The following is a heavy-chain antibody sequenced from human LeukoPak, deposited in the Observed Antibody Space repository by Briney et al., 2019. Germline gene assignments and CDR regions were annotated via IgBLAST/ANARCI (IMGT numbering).Heavy chain of an antibody. CDR1: GGPFSGYY. D-gene: IGHD3-10*01. Sequence: SETLSLTCAVYGGPFSGYYWSWIRQPPGKGLEWIGEINHSGSTNYNPSLKSRVTISVDTSKNQFSLKLSSVTAADTAVYYCAMTLYYYGSGSDYWGQGTLVTVSS. J-gene: IGHJ4*02. CDR2: INHSGST. V-gene: IGHV4-34*01. CDR3: AMTLYYYGSGSDY.